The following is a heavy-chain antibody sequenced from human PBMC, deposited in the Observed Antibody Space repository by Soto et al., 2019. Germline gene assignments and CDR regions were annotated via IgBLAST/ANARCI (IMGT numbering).Heavy chain of an antibody. CDR1: GFTVDDYA. CDR2: LSWNGISI. V-gene: IGHV3-9*01. Sequence: VQLVESGGGWVQPGRSLRLSCAASGFTVDDYAMHWVRQAPGKGLEWVSGLSWNGISIGYADSVKGRFTISRDNAKNSLYLQMNSLRAEDTAFYYCAKDIARYSGYEGAFDIWGQGTMVTVSS. J-gene: IGHJ3*02. D-gene: IGHD5-12*01. CDR3: AKDIARYSGYEGAFDI.